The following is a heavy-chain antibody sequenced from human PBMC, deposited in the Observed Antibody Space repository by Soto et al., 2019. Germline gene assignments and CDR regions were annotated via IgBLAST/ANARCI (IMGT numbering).Heavy chain of an antibody. CDR1: GGSFSGYY. CDR2: INHSGST. Sequence: KPSETLSLTCAVYGGSFSGYYWSWIRQPPGKGLEWIGEINHSGSTNYNPSLKSRVTISVDTSKNQFSLKLSSVTAADTAVYYCARRYAMVRYFDWNWFDPWGQGTLVTVSS. V-gene: IGHV4-34*01. J-gene: IGHJ5*02. D-gene: IGHD3-9*01. CDR3: ARRYAMVRYFDWNWFDP.